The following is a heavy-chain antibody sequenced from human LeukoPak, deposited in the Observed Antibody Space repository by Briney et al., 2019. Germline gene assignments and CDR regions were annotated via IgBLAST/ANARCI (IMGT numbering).Heavy chain of an antibody. V-gene: IGHV3-23*01. CDR3: AKGGSGPYCTSASCYNF. Sequence: PGGSLRLSCAASGFPFTSYAMTWVRQAPGKGLEWVSSIGSNAITIYYADSVKGRFTISRDNSKNTLFLQMTSLRAEDTAIYYCAKGGSGPYCTSASCYNFWGQGTLVTVLS. CDR2: IGSNAITI. D-gene: IGHD2-2*02. J-gene: IGHJ4*02. CDR1: GFPFTSYA.